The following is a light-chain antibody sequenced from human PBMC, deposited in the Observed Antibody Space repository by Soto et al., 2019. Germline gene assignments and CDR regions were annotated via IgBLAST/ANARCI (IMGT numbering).Light chain of an antibody. V-gene: IGKV1-9*01. CDR2: AAS. CDR1: QGISSY. CDR3: QQLNSYPL. Sequence: DIQLTQSPSFLSASVGDRVTITCRASQGISSYLAWYQQKPGKAPKLLIYAASTLQSGVPSRFSGSGSGTEFPLPISSLQPEDFATYNCQQLNSYPLFGPGTKVDIK. J-gene: IGKJ3*01.